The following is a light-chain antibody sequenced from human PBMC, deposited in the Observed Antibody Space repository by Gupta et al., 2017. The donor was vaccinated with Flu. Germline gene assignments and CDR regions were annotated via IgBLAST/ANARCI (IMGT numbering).Light chain of an antibody. CDR1: ESINTRP. CDR2: RAF. J-gene: IGKJ2*03. V-gene: IGKV3-20*01. CDR3: QQLGSTPRYS. Sequence: EVVLTPSLGTLSLSPGDTATLSCRASESINTRPLAWYQQKPGQAPRLLIYRAFYRATGVPDRVIGSGSGTDCSLTITRLEPEDFSVYFCQQLGSTPRYSFGQGTKVEIK.